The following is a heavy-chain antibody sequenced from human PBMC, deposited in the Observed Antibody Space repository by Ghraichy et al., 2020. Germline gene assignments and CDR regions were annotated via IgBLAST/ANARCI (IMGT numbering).Heavy chain of an antibody. D-gene: IGHD5-18*01. V-gene: IGHV4-34*01. Sequence: SETLSLTCAVYVGSFSGYYWSWIRQPPGKGLEWIGEINPTGSTNNSPSLKSRLTMLVDTSKNQSFLKLKSVTAADTAVYYCARRRELWSAAEGDAFDMWGQGTMVTVSS. CDR1: VGSFSGYY. CDR2: INPTGST. CDR3: ARRRELWSAAEGDAFDM. J-gene: IGHJ3*02.